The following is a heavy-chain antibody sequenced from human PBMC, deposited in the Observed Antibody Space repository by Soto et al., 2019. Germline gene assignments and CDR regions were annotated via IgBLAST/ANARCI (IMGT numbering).Heavy chain of an antibody. CDR3: ARGHYYDSPCPIDH. CDR2: ISYDGTNN. V-gene: IGHV3-30-3*01. D-gene: IGHD3-22*01. Sequence: QVQLVESGGGVVQPGRSLRLSCAASEFTFSSYAMHWVRQAPGKGLEGVAVISYDGTNNYYADSVKGRFTISRDNSKKTLYLQMNSLRSEDTALYYCARGHYYDSPCPIDHWGQGTLVTVSS. CDR1: EFTFSSYA. J-gene: IGHJ4*02.